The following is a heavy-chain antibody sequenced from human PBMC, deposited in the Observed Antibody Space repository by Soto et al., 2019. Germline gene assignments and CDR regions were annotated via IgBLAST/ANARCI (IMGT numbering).Heavy chain of an antibody. J-gene: IGHJ5*02. CDR3: ARGPSKLLLHRFGP. D-gene: IGHD2-15*01. Sequence: EVQLWESGGGLVQPGGSLRLSCAASGFTFSSYSMNWVRQAPGKGLEWVSYISSSSSTIYYADSVKGRFTISRDNAKHSLYQQINSPGDEDTAVYYCARGPSKLLLHRFGPLGPGNLVPLSP. V-gene: IGHV3-48*02. CDR1: GFTFSSYS. CDR2: ISSSSSTI.